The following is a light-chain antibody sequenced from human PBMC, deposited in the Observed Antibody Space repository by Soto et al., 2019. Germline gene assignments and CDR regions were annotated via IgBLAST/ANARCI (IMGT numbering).Light chain of an antibody. CDR3: QQYHIYSGT. V-gene: IGKV1-5*03. CDR1: QTIDSW. J-gene: IGKJ1*01. CDR2: KAS. Sequence: DIQMTQSPSVLSASVGDRVTITCRASQTIDSWLAWYQQRPGKPPNLLIYKASTLASGVPSRFSGSGSGTEFTLTINSLQPDDFATYYCQQYHIYSGTFGQGTKVGIK.